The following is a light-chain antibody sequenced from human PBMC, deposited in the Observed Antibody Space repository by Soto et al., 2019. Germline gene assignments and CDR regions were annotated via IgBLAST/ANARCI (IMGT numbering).Light chain of an antibody. CDR1: SYNIGAGYE. Sequence: QSVLTQPPSVSGAQGQWVTISCTGRSYNIGAGYEVHWYQQLPGTAPKLLIYGNSNRPSGVPDRFSGSKSGTSASLAITGLQAEDEADYYRQAYDSSLSGSWVFGNGSKVTVL. J-gene: IGLJ1*01. CDR3: QAYDSSLSGSWV. CDR2: GNS. V-gene: IGLV1-40*01.